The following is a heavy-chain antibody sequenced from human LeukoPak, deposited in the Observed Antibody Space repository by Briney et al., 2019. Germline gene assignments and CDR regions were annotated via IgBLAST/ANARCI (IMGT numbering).Heavy chain of an antibody. V-gene: IGHV1-18*01. CDR1: GGTFSSYA. J-gene: IGHJ6*02. CDR3: ARDGLQPYDFWSGYSRSYYGMDV. D-gene: IGHD3-3*01. CDR2: ISAYNGNT. Sequence: GASVKVSCKASGGTFSSYAISWVRQAPGQGLEWMGWISAYNGNTNYARKLQGRVTMTTDTSTSTAYMELRSLRSDDTAVYYCARDGLQPYDFWSGYSRSYYGMDVWGQGTTVTVSS.